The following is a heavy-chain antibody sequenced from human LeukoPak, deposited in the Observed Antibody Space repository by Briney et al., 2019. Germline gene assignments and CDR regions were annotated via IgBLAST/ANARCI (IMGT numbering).Heavy chain of an antibody. CDR2: IWYDGSNK. D-gene: IGHD5-18*01. J-gene: IGHJ4*02. CDR1: GFTFSSHG. V-gene: IGHV3-33*01. CDR3: ARGDSGYSYGGLD. Sequence: PGRSLRLPCAASGFTFSSHGMHWVRQAPGKGLEWVAVIWYDGSNKYYADSVKGRFTISRDNAKNSLYLQMNSLRAEDTAVYYCARGDSGYSYGGLDWGQGTLVTVSS.